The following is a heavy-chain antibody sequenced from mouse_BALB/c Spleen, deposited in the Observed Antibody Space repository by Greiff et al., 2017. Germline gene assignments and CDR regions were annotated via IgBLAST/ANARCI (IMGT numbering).Heavy chain of an antibody. J-gene: IGHJ2*01. V-gene: IGHV5-6-5*01. CDR2: ISSGGST. CDR3: ARASTATRDYFDY. Sequence: EVMLVESGGGLVKPGGSLKLSCAASGFTFSSYAMSWVRQTPEKRLEWVASISSGGSTYYPDSVKGRFTISRDNARNILYLQMSSLRSEDTAMYYCARASTATRDYFDYWGQGTTLTVSS. D-gene: IGHD1-2*01. CDR1: GFTFSSYA.